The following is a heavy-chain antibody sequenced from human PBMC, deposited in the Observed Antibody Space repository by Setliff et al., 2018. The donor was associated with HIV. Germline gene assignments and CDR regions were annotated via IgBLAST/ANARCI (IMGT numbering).Heavy chain of an antibody. D-gene: IGHD2-15*01. Sequence: SVFGASISGSDYYWGWIRQLPEKGLEWIGSIYYSGSAYHNPSLKSRVAMSVDTAKKQFSLKLTSLTGADTAVYYCVRVGGGSWLGIHYYYYMDVWGKGITVTVSS. CDR3: VRVGGGSWLGIHYYYYMDV. CDR2: IYYSGSA. CDR1: GASISGSDYY. V-gene: IGHV4-39*01. J-gene: IGHJ6*03.